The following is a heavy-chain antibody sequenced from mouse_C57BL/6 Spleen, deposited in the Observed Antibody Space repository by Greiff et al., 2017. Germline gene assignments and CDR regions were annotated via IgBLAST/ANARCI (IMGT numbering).Heavy chain of an antibody. V-gene: IGHV2-9*01. J-gene: IGHJ4*01. CDR3: AKRAYYDYDEYYAMDY. D-gene: IGHD2-4*01. Sequence: VKLVESGPGLVAPSQSLSITCTVSGFSLTSYGVDWVRQPPGKGLEWLGVIWGGGSTNYTSALMSRLSISKDNSKSQGFLKMNSLQTDDTAMYYCAKRAYYDYDEYYAMDYWGQGTSVTVSS. CDR2: IWGGGST. CDR1: GFSLTSYG.